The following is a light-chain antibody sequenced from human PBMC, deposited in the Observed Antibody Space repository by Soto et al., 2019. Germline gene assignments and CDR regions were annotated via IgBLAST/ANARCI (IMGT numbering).Light chain of an antibody. CDR1: QSVGRY. CDR2: DTS. Sequence: EIVLTQSPATLSFSPGERATLSCRASQSVGRYLAWYQQKPGQAPSLLIYDTSNRATGIPGRFSGSGSGTDFTLTISSLQPEDFAVYYCQQRSSWLETFGPGTKVDIK. CDR3: QQRSSWLET. J-gene: IGKJ3*01. V-gene: IGKV3-11*01.